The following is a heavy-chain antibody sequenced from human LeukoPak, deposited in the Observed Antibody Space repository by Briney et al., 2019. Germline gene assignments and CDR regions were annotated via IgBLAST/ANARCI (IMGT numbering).Heavy chain of an antibody. J-gene: IGHJ6*03. D-gene: IGHD2-2*01. V-gene: IGHV4-30-4*08. Sequence: SETLSLTCTVSGGSISSGDYYWSWIRQPPGKGLEWIGYIYYSGSTYYNPSLKSRVTISVDTSKTQFSLKLSSVTAADTAVYYCARALVGPSTVYYYLDVWGNGTTVTVSS. CDR3: ARALVGPSTVYYYLDV. CDR2: IYYSGST. CDR1: GGSISSGDYY.